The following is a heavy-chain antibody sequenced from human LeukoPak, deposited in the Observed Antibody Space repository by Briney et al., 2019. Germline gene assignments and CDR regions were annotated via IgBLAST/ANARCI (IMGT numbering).Heavy chain of an antibody. J-gene: IGHJ4*02. V-gene: IGHV3-23*01. D-gene: IGHD1-26*01. CDR1: GFTFSGYA. Sequence: GGSLRLSCAASGFTFSGYAMNWVRQASGKGLEWVSGISNSAVSTYYADSVKGRFTISRDNSKNTLYLQMNSLRAEDTAVYFCARAYSGTYRAGDYWGQGTLVTVSS. CDR2: ISNSAVST. CDR3: ARAYSGTYRAGDY.